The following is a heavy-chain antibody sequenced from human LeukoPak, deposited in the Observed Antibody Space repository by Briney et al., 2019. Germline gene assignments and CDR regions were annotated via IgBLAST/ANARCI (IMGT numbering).Heavy chain of an antibody. Sequence: GGSLRLSCAASGFTFSSYSMNWVRQAPGKGLEWVSPISSSSSYIYYADSVKGRFTISRDNAKNSLYLQMNSLRAEDTAVYYCASEIVGATDYWGQGTLVTVSS. CDR1: GFTFSSYS. D-gene: IGHD1-26*01. V-gene: IGHV3-21*01. J-gene: IGHJ4*02. CDR2: ISSSSSYI. CDR3: ASEIVGATDY.